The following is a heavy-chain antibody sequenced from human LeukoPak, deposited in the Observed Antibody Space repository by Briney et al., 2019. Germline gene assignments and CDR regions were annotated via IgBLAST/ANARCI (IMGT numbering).Heavy chain of an antibody. D-gene: IGHD2-15*01. CDR2: INHSGST. Sequence: SETLSLTCAVYGGSFSGYYWSWIRQPPGKGLEWIGEINHSGSTNYNPSLKSRVTISVDTSKNQFSLKLSSVTAADTAVYYCARDPLYCSGGSCYPGDYYYYYGMEVWGKGTTVTVSS. J-gene: IGHJ6*04. CDR3: ARDPLYCSGGSCYPGDYYYYYGMEV. CDR1: GGSFSGYY. V-gene: IGHV4-34*01.